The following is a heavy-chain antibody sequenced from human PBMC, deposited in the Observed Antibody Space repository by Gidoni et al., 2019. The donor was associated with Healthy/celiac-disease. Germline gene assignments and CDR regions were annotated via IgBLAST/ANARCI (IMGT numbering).Heavy chain of an antibody. J-gene: IGHJ4*02. CDR2: ISYDGSNK. CDR3: ANRYCSGGSCLGY. Sequence: VQLVESGGGVVQPGRSLRLSCAASGFTFSSHGMHWVRQAPGKGLEGVAVISYDGSNKYYADSVKGRFTISRDNSKNTLYLQMNSLRAEDTAVYYCANRYCSGGSCLGYWGQGTLVTVSS. V-gene: IGHV3-30*18. CDR1: GFTFSSHG. D-gene: IGHD2-15*01.